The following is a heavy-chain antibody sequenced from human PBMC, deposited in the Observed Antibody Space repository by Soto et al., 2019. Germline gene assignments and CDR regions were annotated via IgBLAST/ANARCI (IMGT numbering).Heavy chain of an antibody. CDR3: PRLTRSEGGYYGL. CDR2: IYYNGDT. D-gene: IGHD3-10*01. Sequence: TLCRPCTVSGVSISSSRYYWSWIRQHPGQGLEWMGYIYYNGDTNYNPSLRSRVTFSVDTSRNQFSLKVNSVPVADTAVYYCPRLTRSEGGYYGLWGQATLATVSS. J-gene: IGHJ4*02. V-gene: IGHV4-31*03. CDR1: GVSISSSRYY.